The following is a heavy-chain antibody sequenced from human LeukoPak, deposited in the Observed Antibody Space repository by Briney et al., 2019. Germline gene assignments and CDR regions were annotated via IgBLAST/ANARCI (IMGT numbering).Heavy chain of an antibody. Sequence: ASVKVSCKASGYTFTSYGISWVRQSPGQGLGGLGWISAYNGNTNYAQKLQGRVTMTTDTSTSTAYMELRSLRSDDTAVYYCARDYGDSHYYYYYGMGVWGQGTTVTVSS. D-gene: IGHD4-17*01. CDR1: GYTFTSYG. V-gene: IGHV1-18*01. J-gene: IGHJ6*02. CDR2: ISAYNGNT. CDR3: ARDYGDSHYYYYYGMGV.